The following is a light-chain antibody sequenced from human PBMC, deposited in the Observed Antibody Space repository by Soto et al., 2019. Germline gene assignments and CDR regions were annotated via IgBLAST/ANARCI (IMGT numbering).Light chain of an antibody. Sequence: IGLTQSPSTLSLSPGERATLSCRASQNTASTFLPWYQVKPGQAPRLLIFGPSSRATGIPDRFSGSGSGPDFTLTIIRLEPEDFAVYYCQQCGSSSTFGQGTRLEIK. CDR3: QQCGSSST. CDR1: QNTASTF. CDR2: GPS. V-gene: IGKV3-20*01. J-gene: IGKJ5*01.